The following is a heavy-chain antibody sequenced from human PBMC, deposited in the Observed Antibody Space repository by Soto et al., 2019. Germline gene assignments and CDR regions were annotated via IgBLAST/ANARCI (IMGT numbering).Heavy chain of an antibody. CDR2: INHSGST. CDR3: ARDFTDSSGPTLGMGV. CDR1: GGSFSGYY. J-gene: IGHJ6*02. V-gene: IGHV4-34*09. Sequence: PSETLSLTCAVYGGSFSGYYWSWIRQPPGKGLEWIGEINHSGSTNYNPSLKSRVTISVDTSKSQFSLKLSSVTAADTAVYYCARDFTDSSGPTLGMGVWGQGTTVT. D-gene: IGHD6-19*01.